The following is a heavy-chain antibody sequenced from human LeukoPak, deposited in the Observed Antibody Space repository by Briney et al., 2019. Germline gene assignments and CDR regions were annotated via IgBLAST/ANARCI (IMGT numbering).Heavy chain of an antibody. CDR3: ARHRHCSSTRCYGGDNWFDP. CDR1: GGSISSYY. D-gene: IGHD2-2*01. J-gene: IGHJ5*02. Sequence: PSETLSLTCTVSGGSISSYYWSWIRQPPGKGLEWIGYIYYSGSTNYNPSLKSRVTISVDTSKNQFSLKLSSVTAADTAVYYCARHRHCSSTRCYGGDNWFDPWGQGTLVTVSS. V-gene: IGHV4-59*08. CDR2: IYYSGST.